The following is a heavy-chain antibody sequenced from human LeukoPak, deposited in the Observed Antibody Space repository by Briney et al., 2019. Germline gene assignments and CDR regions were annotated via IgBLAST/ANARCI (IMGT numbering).Heavy chain of an antibody. J-gene: IGHJ6*03. D-gene: IGHD6-19*01. Sequence: GGSLRLSCAASGFAFSNFAMSWVRQAPGKGLEWVSYISSSSSTIYYADSVKGRFTISRDNAKNSLYLQMNSLRAEDTAVYYCARVSSGWYYYYYYYMDVWGKGTTVTVSS. CDR2: ISSSSSTI. CDR1: GFAFSNFA. CDR3: ARVSSGWYYYYYYYMDV. V-gene: IGHV3-48*01.